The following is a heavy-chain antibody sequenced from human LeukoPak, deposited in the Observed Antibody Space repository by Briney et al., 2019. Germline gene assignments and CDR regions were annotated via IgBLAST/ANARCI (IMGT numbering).Heavy chain of an antibody. CDR1: GGSISSSSYY. J-gene: IGHJ4*02. CDR2: IYYSGST. D-gene: IGHD3-9*01. Sequence: PSETLSLSCTVSGGSISSSSYYWGWIRQPPGKGLEWIGSIYYSGSTYYNPSLKSRVTISVDTSKNQFSLKLSSVTAADTAVYYCARSYYDILTGPGYFDYWGQGTLVTVSS. CDR3: ARSYYDILTGPGYFDY. V-gene: IGHV4-39*07.